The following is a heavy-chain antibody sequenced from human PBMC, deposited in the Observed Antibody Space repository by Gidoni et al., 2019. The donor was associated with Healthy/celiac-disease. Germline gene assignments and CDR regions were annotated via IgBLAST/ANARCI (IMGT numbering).Heavy chain of an antibody. CDR1: GFTFSSYG. Sequence: QVQLVESGGGVVQPGRSLRLSCAASGFTFSSYGMHWVRQAPGKGLEWVAVISYDGSNKYYADSVKGRFTISRDNSKNTLYLQMNSLRAEDTAVYYCAKGPSSGGYDYFDYFDYWGQGTLVTVSS. D-gene: IGHD5-12*01. CDR2: ISYDGSNK. V-gene: IGHV3-30*18. CDR3: AKGPSSGGYDYFDYFDY. J-gene: IGHJ4*02.